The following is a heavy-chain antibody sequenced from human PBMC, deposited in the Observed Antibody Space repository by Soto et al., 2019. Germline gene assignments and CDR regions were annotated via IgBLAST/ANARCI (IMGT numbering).Heavy chain of an antibody. CDR1: GFSLSSRG. CDR3: VRDQDTYGQAVFDS. V-gene: IGHV3-74*01. Sequence: GGSQRLSCAASGFSLSSRGMHWVRQIPGKGLMWVSRIKSDGSSTSYADSVKGRFSISRDNAKNTVYLQMNSLRAEDTALYYCVRDQDTYGQAVFDSWGQGTLVTSPQ. J-gene: IGHJ4*02. D-gene: IGHD2-15*01. CDR2: IKSDGSST.